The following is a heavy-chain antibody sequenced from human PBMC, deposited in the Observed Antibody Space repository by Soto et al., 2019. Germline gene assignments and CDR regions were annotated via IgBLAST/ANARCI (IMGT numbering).Heavy chain of an antibody. D-gene: IGHD2-21*02. CDR2: MYNTGST. V-gene: IGHV4-59*01. J-gene: IGHJ6*02. CDR1: GGSLHGYY. CDR3: ARDLWGYCGTDCYPLDV. Sequence: QGQLQESGPRLVKPSETLSLTCTVSGGSLHGYYWSWVRQPPGKGLEWVGYMYNTGSTVYNPSFKSRVTISVDTSKNQFSLKLNSVTAADTAVYYCARDLWGYCGTDCYPLDVWGQGTTVTVSS.